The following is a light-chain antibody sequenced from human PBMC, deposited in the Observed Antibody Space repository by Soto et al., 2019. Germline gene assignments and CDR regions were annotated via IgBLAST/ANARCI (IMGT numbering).Light chain of an antibody. J-gene: IGKJ4*01. CDR2: GAS. V-gene: IGKV3-15*01. CDR1: QSIGSN. Sequence: EIVMTQSPATLSVSPGEGVTLSCRASQSIGSNLAWYLQKPGQAPRLLIYGASARATGIPARFSGSGSGTGFTLTISTLQSEDFAVYHCQQYHSWPLTFGGGTKVDIK. CDR3: QQYHSWPLT.